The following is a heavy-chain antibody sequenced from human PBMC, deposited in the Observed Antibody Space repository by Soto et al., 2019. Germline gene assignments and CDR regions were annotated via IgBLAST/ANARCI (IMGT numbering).Heavy chain of an antibody. CDR1: GFTFSLSA. J-gene: IGHJ4*02. Sequence: EVQLLESGGGFVQPGESLRLSCAASGFTFSLSAMSWVRQAPGRGLDWVSSLSGGGSTTDYADSVKGRSTISRDNSENTVHLQMNSLRAEDTAVYYCAKGPEYDILTGCDYWGQGPLVTVSS. D-gene: IGHD3-9*01. CDR3: AKGPEYDILTGCDY. V-gene: IGHV3-23*01. CDR2: LSGGGSTT.